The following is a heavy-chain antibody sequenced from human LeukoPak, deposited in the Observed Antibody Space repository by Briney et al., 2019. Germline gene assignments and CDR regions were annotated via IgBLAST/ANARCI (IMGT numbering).Heavy chain of an antibody. J-gene: IGHJ2*01. CDR1: GGSISSSSYY. D-gene: IGHD4-23*01. V-gene: IGHV4-39*07. CDR3: ARGYGSSYWYFDL. Sequence: SETLSLTCTVSGGSISSSSYYWGWIRQPPGKGLEWIGSIYYSGSTYYNPSLKSRVTISVDTSKNQFSLKLSSVTAADTAVYYCARGYGSSYWYFDLWGRGTLVTVSS. CDR2: IYYSGST.